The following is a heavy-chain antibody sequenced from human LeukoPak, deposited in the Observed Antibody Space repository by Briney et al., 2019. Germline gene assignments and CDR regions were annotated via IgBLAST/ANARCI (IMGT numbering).Heavy chain of an antibody. CDR1: GFTFDDYG. CDR2: INWNGGST. J-gene: IGHJ3*02. V-gene: IGHV3-20*04. D-gene: IGHD3-22*01. Sequence: GGSLRLSCAASGFTFDDYGMSWVRQAPGKGLEWVSGINWNGGSTGYADSVKGRFTISRDNAKNSLYLQMNSLRAEDTAAYYCARAKFDSSYYYYRGFDIWGQGTMVTVSS. CDR3: ARAKFDSSYYYYRGFDI.